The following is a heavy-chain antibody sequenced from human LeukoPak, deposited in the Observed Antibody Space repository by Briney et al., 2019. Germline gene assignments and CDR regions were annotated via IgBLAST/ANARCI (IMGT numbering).Heavy chain of an antibody. CDR3: ARGRRYSSSWHDAFDI. CDR1: GFTFSSYA. D-gene: IGHD6-13*01. CDR2: ISGSGGST. J-gene: IGHJ3*02. Sequence: PGGSLRLSCAASGFTFSSYAMSWVRQAPGKGLEWVSAISGSGGSTYYADSVKGRFTISRDNSKNTLYLQMNSLRAEDTAVYYCARGRRYSSSWHDAFDIWGQGPMVTVSS. V-gene: IGHV3-23*01.